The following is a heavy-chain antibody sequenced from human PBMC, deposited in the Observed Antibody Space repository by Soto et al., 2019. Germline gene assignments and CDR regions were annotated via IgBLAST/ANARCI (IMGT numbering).Heavy chain of an antibody. V-gene: IGHV1-18*01. CDR3: ARGQRNIVVVPAAIRSWWFDP. D-gene: IGHD2-2*02. J-gene: IGHJ5*02. Sequence: GASVKVSCKASGYTFTSYGISWVRQAPGQGLEWMGWISAYNGNTNYAQKLQGRVTMTTDTSTSTAYMELRSLRSDDTAVYYCARGQRNIVVVPAAIRSWWFDPWGQGTLVTVSS. CDR1: GYTFTSYG. CDR2: ISAYNGNT.